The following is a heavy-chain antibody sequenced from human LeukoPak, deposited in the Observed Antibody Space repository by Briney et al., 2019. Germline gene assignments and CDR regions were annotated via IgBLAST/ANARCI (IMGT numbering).Heavy chain of an antibody. CDR1: GFTFSSYG. CDR2: IRYDGSNK. CDR3: AKGGLYLEGV. D-gene: IGHD2-8*01. V-gene: IGHV3-30*02. J-gene: IGHJ6*04. Sequence: GGSLRLSCAASGFTFSSYGMHWVRQAPGKGLEWVAFIRYDGSNKYYADSVKGRFTISRDNSKNTVYLQMNSLRTEDTAVYYCAKGGLYLEGVWGKGTTVIVSS.